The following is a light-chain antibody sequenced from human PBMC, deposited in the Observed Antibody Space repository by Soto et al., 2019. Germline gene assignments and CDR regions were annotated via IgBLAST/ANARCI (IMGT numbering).Light chain of an antibody. V-gene: IGLV2-23*02. CDR1: SSDVGSYNL. J-gene: IGLJ1*01. CDR3: CSYAGSSTFYV. Sequence: SALTQPASVSGSPGQSIIISCTGASSDVGSYNLVSWYQQHPGKVPKLMIFEVSKRPSGVSNRFSGSKSGDTASLTISGLQAEDEADYHCCSYAGSSTFYVFGTGTKVTVL. CDR2: EVS.